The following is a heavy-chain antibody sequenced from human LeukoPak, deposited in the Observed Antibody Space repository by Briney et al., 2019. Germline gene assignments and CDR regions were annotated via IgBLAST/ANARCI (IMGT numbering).Heavy chain of an antibody. Sequence: GGSLRLSCEASGFTFSDAWMSWVRQAPGKGLEWVGRIKSKADGGVAHYAAPVKGRFAISIDESKNTLLLEMNSLKTEDTAVYYCTTQQELEHLFDDWGQGTLVTVSS. CDR2: IKSKADGGVA. J-gene: IGHJ4*02. D-gene: IGHD1/OR15-1a*01. CDR3: TTQQELEHLFDD. V-gene: IGHV3-15*01. CDR1: GFTFSDAW.